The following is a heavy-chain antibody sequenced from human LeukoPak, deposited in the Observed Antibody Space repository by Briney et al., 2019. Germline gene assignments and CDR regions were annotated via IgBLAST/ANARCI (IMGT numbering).Heavy chain of an antibody. V-gene: IGHV6-1*01. J-gene: IGHJ6*04. CDR3: ARVARTIFGVGMDV. Sequence: SQTLSLTCAISGDSVSSNSAAWNWIRQSPSRGLEWLGRTYYRSKWYNDYAVSVKSRITINPNTSKNQFSLQLNSVTPEDTAVYYCARVARTIFGVGMDVWGKGTTVTVSS. CDR1: GDSVSSNSAA. CDR2: TYYRSKWYN. D-gene: IGHD3-3*01.